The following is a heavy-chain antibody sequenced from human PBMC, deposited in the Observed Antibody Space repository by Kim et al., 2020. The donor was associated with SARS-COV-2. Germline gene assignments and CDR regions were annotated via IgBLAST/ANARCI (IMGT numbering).Heavy chain of an antibody. CDR2: IYPGDSDT. J-gene: IGHJ4*02. Sequence: GESLKISCKGSGYSFTSYWIGWVRQMPGKGLEWMGIIYPGDSDTRYSPSFQGQVTISADKSISTAYLQWSSLKASDTAMYYCARTGQHTGEAGSVDYWGQGTLVTVSS. CDR3: ARTGQHTGEAGSVDY. D-gene: IGHD3-10*01. V-gene: IGHV5-51*01. CDR1: GYSFTSYW.